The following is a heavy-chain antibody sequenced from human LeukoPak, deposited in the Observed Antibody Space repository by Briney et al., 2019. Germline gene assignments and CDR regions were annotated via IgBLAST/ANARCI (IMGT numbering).Heavy chain of an antibody. V-gene: IGHV3-30*04. D-gene: IGHD6-13*01. CDR2: LPPDGSYQ. J-gene: IGHJ4*02. Sequence: GGSLRLSCAASGFTFDDYAMHWVRHAPGKGLEWVALLPPDGSYQYYADSLKGRFTISRDNFKNALYLQMNSLRLEDTAVYYCARGLHDRSWYGAHWGQGTLLSVSS. CDR3: ARGLHDRSWYGAH. CDR1: GFTFDDYA.